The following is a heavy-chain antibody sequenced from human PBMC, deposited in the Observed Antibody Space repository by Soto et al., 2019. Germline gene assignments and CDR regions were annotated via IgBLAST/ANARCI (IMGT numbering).Heavy chain of an antibody. Sequence: QVQLVQSGAEVKKPGSSVKVSCKASGGTFSSYAISWVRQAPGQGLEWMGGIIPIFGTANYAQKFQGRVTITADESTSTAYMELSSLRSEDTAVYYCAREDWNDSDTKPGGGAAFFDYWGQGTLVTVSS. CDR1: GGTFSSYA. V-gene: IGHV1-69*01. D-gene: IGHD1-1*01. CDR2: IIPIFGTA. CDR3: AREDWNDSDTKPGGGAAFFDY. J-gene: IGHJ4*02.